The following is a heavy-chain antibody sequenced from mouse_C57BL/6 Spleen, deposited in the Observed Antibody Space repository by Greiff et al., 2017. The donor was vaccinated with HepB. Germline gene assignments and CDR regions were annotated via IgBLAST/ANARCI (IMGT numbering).Heavy chain of an antibody. CDR3: ARGGSSFYDMDY. J-gene: IGHJ4*01. Sequence: VQVVESGAELVKPGASVKISCKASGYAFSSYWMNWVKQRPGKGLEWIGQIYPGDGDTNYNKKFKGKATLTADKSSSTAYMQLSSLTSEDSAVYFCARGGSSFYDMDYWGQGTSVTVSS. V-gene: IGHV1-80*01. CDR1: GYAFSSYW. D-gene: IGHD1-1*01. CDR2: IYPGDGDT.